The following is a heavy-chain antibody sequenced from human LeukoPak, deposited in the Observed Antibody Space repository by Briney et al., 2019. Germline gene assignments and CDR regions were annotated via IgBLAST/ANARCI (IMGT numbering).Heavy chain of an antibody. CDR1: GDSVSSNSAA. V-gene: IGHV6-1*01. Sequence: SQTLSLTCAISGDSVSSNSAAWNWIRQSPSRGLEWLGRTYYRSKWSTDYAVYVKSRITINPDTSKNQFSLHLKSVTPEDTAAYYCARMVGNSPDYWGQGTLVTVSS. CDR2: TYYRSKWST. J-gene: IGHJ4*01. CDR3: ARMVGNSPDY. D-gene: IGHD2/OR15-2a*01.